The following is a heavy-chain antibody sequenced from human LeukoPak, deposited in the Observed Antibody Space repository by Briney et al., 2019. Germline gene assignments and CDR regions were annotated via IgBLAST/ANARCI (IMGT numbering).Heavy chain of an antibody. CDR2: ISYDGSNK. D-gene: IGHD2-2*01. V-gene: IGHV3-30-3*01. CDR3: ANWGTDIVVVPAAPGEVDY. CDR1: GFTFSSYA. Sequence: GGSLRLSCAASGFTFSSYAMHWVRQAPGKGLEWVAVISYDGSNKYYADSVKGRFTISRDNSKNTLYLQMNGLRAEDTAVYYCANWGTDIVVVPAAPGEVDYWGQGTLVTVSS. J-gene: IGHJ4*02.